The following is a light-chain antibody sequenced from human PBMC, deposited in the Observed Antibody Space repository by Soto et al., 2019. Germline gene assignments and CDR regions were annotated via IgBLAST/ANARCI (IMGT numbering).Light chain of an antibody. CDR2: GAS. V-gene: IGKV3-15*01. J-gene: IGKJ1*01. CDR3: QQYHNWRT. CDR1: QSVKNSY. Sequence: EVVMTQSPATLSVSPGEGVTLSCRGSQSVKNSYLAWYQHKPGQAPRLLIYGASTRATGIPARFSGSGSGTEFTLTISSLQSEDFAIYYCQQYHNWRTLGQGTKVDIK.